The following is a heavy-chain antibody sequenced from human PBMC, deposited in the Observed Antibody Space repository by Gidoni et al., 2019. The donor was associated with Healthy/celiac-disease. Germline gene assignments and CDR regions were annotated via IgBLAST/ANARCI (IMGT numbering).Heavy chain of an antibody. V-gene: IGHV3-48*03. Sequence: EVQLVESGGGLVQPGGSLRLSCAASGFTFSSYEMNWVRQAPGKGLGWVSYISSSGSTIYYADSVKGRFTISRDNAKNSLYLQMNSLRAEDTAVYYCARGDAGATAYYYYGMDVWGQGTTVTVSS. CDR3: ARGDAGATAYYYYGMDV. J-gene: IGHJ6*02. CDR1: GFTFSSYE. D-gene: IGHD1-26*01. CDR2: ISSSGSTI.